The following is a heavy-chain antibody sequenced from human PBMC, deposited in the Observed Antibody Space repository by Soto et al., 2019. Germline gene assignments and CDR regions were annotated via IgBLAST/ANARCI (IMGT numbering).Heavy chain of an antibody. J-gene: IGHJ5*02. CDR2: ISSSSSYT. CDR3: ARVQYSLGGPGIPGWFDP. V-gene: IGHV3-11*06. CDR1: GFTFSDYY. Sequence: GGSLRLSCAASGFTFSDYYMSWIRQAPGKGLEWVSYISSSSSYTNYADSVKGRFTISRDNAKNSLYLQMNSLRAEDTAVYYCARVQYSLGGPGIPGWFDPWGQGTLVTVSS. D-gene: IGHD3-16*01.